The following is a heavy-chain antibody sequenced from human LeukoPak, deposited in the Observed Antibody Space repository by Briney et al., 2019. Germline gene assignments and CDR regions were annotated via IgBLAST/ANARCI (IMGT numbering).Heavy chain of an antibody. CDR1: GFTLSSYG. CDR3: AKDGGVRGPDYYYYMDV. CDR2: IRYDGSYK. Sequence: GGSLRLSCAASGFTLSSYGMHWVRQAPGKGLEWVAFIRYDGSYKNYADSVKGRFTISRDISKSTLYLQMNSLRAADTAVYYCAKDGGVRGPDYYYYMDVWGKGTTVTISS. D-gene: IGHD3-10*01. J-gene: IGHJ6*03. V-gene: IGHV3-30*02.